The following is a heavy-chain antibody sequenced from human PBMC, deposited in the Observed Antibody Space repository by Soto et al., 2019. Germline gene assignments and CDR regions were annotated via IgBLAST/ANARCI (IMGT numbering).Heavy chain of an antibody. J-gene: IGHJ6*02. CDR1: GYSFTSYW. Sequence: PGESLKISCKGSGYSFTSYWIGWVRQMPGKGLEWMGIIYPGDSDTRYSPSFQGQVTISADKSISTAYLQWSSLKASDTAMYYCASTTIEQQLGKYYYYYGMDVWGQGTTVTVS. CDR2: IYPGDSDT. CDR3: ASTTIEQQLGKYYYYYGMDV. V-gene: IGHV5-51*01. D-gene: IGHD6-13*01.